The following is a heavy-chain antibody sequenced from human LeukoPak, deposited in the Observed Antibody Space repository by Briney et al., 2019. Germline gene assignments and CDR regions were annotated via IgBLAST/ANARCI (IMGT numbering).Heavy chain of an antibody. CDR2: IYYSGNT. J-gene: IGHJ4*02. CDR3: ARGSYRIFDY. V-gene: IGHV4-59*01. Sequence: PSETLSLTCTVSGGSISSYYWSWIRQPPGKGLEWIGYIYYSGNTNYNPSLKSRVTISVDTSKNQFSLRLSSVTAADTAVYHCARGSYRIFDYWGQGNLVTVSS. CDR1: GGSISSYY. D-gene: IGHD1-26*01.